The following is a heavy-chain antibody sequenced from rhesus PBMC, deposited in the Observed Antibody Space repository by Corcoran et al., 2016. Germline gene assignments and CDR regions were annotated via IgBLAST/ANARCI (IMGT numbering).Heavy chain of an antibody. Sequence: QVQLQESGPGLVKPSETLSLTCAVSGGSFSSYWWSWIRQPPVEGLEWIGEINGNSGSTNYNPSLKSRVTISNDASKNQFSLKLSSVTAADTAVYYCARLTYYYDSGYFDYWGQGVLVTVSS. V-gene: IGHV4-80*01. D-gene: IGHD3-28*01. J-gene: IGHJ4*01. CDR1: GGSFSSYW. CDR3: ARLTYYYDSGYFDY. CDR2: INGNSGST.